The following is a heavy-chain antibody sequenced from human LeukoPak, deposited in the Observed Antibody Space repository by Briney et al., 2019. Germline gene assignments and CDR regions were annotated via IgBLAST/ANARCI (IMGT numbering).Heavy chain of an antibody. D-gene: IGHD3-10*01. CDR2: IYSGGST. CDR1: GFTVSSNY. J-gene: IGHJ4*02. V-gene: IGHV3-66*01. Sequence: PGGSLRLSCAASGFTVSSNYMSWVRQAPGKGLEWVSVIYSGGSTYYADSVKGRFTISRVNSKNTLYLQMNSLRAEDTAVYYCAQDFYGSGSYDYWGQGTLVTVSS. CDR3: AQDFYGSGSYDY.